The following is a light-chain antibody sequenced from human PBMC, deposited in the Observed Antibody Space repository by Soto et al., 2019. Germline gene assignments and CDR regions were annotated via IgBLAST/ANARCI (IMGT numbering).Light chain of an antibody. CDR2: DAS. Sequence: DVRLTQSPSTLPASVGDRVAITCQATQNIFNYLNWFQQRPGKAPQLLISDASHLEPGVPSRFSGQRSGTDFILIINDLQPEDVATYFCQQYEDLPLTFGGGTRVEV. J-gene: IGKJ4*01. V-gene: IGKV1-33*01. CDR1: QNIFNY. CDR3: QQYEDLPLT.